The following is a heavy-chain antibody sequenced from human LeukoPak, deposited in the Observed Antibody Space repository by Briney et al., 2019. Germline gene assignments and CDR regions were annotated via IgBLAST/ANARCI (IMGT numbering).Heavy chain of an antibody. CDR1: GGSISSSSYY. D-gene: IGHD1-26*01. CDR2: MYYSGNT. CDR3: GRCSSGSYNWFDP. J-gene: IGHJ5*02. Sequence: PSETLSLTCTVSGGSISSSSYYWAWIRHPPGKGLEWIGSMYYSGNTYYNPSLKSRVTISADTSKNQFSMKLSSVTAAATAVYYCGRCSSGSYNWFDPWGQGTLVTVSS. V-gene: IGHV4-39*01.